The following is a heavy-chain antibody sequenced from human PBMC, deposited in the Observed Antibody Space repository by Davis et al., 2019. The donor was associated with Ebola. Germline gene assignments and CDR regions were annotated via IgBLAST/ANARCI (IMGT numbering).Heavy chain of an antibody. D-gene: IGHD1-1*01. CDR1: GYTFTSYG. J-gene: IGHJ4*02. Sequence: ASVKVSCKASGYTFTSYGISWLRQAPGQGLEWMGWISAYNGNTNYAQKPQGRITMTTDTSTSTAYMELRSLRSDDTARYYCARDVRGITGPSEYWGQGTLVTVSS. CDR2: ISAYNGNT. V-gene: IGHV1-18*01. CDR3: ARDVRGITGPSEY.